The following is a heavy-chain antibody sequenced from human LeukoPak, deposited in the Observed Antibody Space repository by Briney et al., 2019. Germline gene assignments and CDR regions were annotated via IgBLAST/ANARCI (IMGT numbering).Heavy chain of an antibody. Sequence: SSETLSLTCTVSGGSISSYYWSWIRQPAGKGLEWIGRIYTSGSTNYNPSLKSRVTMSVDTSKNRFSLKLSSVTAADTAVYYCARGVDLHPDFENRFDPWGQGTLVTVSS. CDR2: IYTSGST. V-gene: IGHV4-4*07. D-gene: IGHD3-3*01. CDR3: ARGVDLHPDFENRFDP. CDR1: GGSISSYY. J-gene: IGHJ5*02.